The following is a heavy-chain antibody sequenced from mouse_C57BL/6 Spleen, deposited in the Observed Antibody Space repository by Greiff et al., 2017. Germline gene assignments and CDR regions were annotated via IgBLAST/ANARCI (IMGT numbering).Heavy chain of an antibody. V-gene: IGHV1-82*01. CDR3: ARFDRGYFDV. Sequence: QVQLQQSGPELVKPGASVKISCKASGYAFSSSWMNWVKQRPGKGLEWIGRIYPGDGDTNYNGKFKGKATLTADKSSSTAYMQLSSLTSEDSAVYCCARFDRGYFDVWGTGTTVTVSS. J-gene: IGHJ1*03. CDR1: GYAFSSSW. CDR2: IYPGDGDT.